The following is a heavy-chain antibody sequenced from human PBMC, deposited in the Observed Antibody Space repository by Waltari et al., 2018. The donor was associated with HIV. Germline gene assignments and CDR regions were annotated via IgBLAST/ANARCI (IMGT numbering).Heavy chain of an antibody. CDR2: IKQDGSEK. CDR3: ARVKGIAVAGTFDY. CDR1: GFTFSSYW. D-gene: IGHD6-19*01. V-gene: IGHV3-7*01. Sequence: EVQLVESGGGLVQPGGSLRLSCAASGFTFSSYWMSWVRQAPGKGLEWVANIKQDGSEKYYVDSVKGRFTISRDNAKNSLYLQMNSLRAEDTAVYYCARVKGIAVAGTFDYWGQGTLVTVSS. J-gene: IGHJ4*02.